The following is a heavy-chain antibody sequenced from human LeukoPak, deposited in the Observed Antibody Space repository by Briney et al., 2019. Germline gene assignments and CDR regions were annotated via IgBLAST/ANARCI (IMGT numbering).Heavy chain of an antibody. D-gene: IGHD3-3*01. CDR2: ISGSGGST. Sequence: GGSLRLSCAASGFTFSSYAMSWVRQAPGKGLEGVSAISGSGGSTYYADSVKGRFTISRDNSKNTLYLQMNSLRAEDTAVYYCAKEGNYDFWSGYFEVDYWGQGTLVTVSS. J-gene: IGHJ4*02. CDR1: GFTFSSYA. CDR3: AKEGNYDFWSGYFEVDY. V-gene: IGHV3-23*01.